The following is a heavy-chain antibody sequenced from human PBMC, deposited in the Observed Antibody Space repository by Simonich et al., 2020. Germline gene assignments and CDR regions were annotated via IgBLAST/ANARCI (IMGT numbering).Heavy chain of an antibody. CDR1: GGSFSVYY. CDR3: ARGKGWKNAFDI. D-gene: IGHD1-1*01. Sequence: QVQLQQWGAGLLKPSETLSLPCAVYGGSFSVYYWSGIRQPPGKGLGGIGEINHSGRPNHNPSLKSRVTISVDTSKNQFSLKLSSVTAADTSVYYCARGKGWKNAFDIWGQGTMVTVSS. J-gene: IGHJ3*02. V-gene: IGHV4-34*01. CDR2: INHSGRP.